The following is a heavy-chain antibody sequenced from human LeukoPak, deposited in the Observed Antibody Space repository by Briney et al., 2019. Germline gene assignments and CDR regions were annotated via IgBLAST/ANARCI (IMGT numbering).Heavy chain of an antibody. V-gene: IGHV3-74*01. CDR1: GFTFSSYW. CDR2: IDRDGSRI. CDR3: AKGLYSSGWSDFDY. J-gene: IGHJ4*02. D-gene: IGHD6-19*01. Sequence: PGGSLRLSCAVSGFTFSSYWMHWVRQAPGKGLVWVSRIDRDGSRINYADSVKGRFTISRDNSKNTLYLQMNSLRAEDTAVYYCAKGLYSSGWSDFDYWGQGILVTVSS.